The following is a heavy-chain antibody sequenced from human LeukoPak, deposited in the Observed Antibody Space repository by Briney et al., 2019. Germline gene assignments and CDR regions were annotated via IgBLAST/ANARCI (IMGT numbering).Heavy chain of an antibody. CDR3: AKDPLQYGSGSYYFDY. CDR1: EFTLSSYG. Sequence: GGSLRLSCTAFEFTLSSYGMHWVRQAPGKGLEWVAFIWYDGNNKYYADSVKGRFTISRDNSKNTLYLQMNSLRAEDTAVYYCAKDPLQYGSGSYYFDYWGQGTLVTVSS. CDR2: IWYDGNNK. D-gene: IGHD3-10*01. J-gene: IGHJ4*02. V-gene: IGHV3-30*02.